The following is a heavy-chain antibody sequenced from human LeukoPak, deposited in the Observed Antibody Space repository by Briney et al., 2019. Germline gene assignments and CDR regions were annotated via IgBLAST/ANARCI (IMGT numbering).Heavy chain of an antibody. D-gene: IGHD3-10*01. CDR1: GFTFSSYE. CDR2: ISASGTIT. V-gene: IGHV3-48*03. CDR3: AKYSYGSGTSFDP. J-gene: IGHJ5*02. Sequence: GGSLRLSCAASGFTFSSYEMNWVRQAPGKGLEWISYISASGTITHYADSVEGRFTISRDNAKNSLYLQMNSLRAEDTAVYYCAKYSYGSGTSFDPWGQGTLVTVSS.